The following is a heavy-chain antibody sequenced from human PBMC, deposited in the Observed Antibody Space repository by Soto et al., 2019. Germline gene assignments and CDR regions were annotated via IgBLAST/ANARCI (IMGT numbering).Heavy chain of an antibody. Sequence: GGSLRLSCAASVFIFSSYGMHWVRQAPGKGLEWVAVISYDGSKKYYADSVKGRFTISRDNSKRTLYLQMNSLRAEDTAVYYCAKDRPQWLLRGGMAFRGRGTTVTVSS. CDR3: AKDRPQWLLRGGMAF. V-gene: IGHV3-30*18. CDR2: ISYDGSKK. CDR1: VFIFSSYG. D-gene: IGHD6-19*01. J-gene: IGHJ6*02.